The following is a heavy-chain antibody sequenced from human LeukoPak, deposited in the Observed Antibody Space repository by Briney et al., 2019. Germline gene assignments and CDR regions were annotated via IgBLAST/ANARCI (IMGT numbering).Heavy chain of an antibody. CDR2: ISSDGSST. D-gene: IGHD1-26*01. J-gene: IGHJ4*02. V-gene: IGHV3-74*01. CDR1: GFTFSSYE. Sequence: GGSLRLSCAASGFTFSSYELNWVRQAPGKGRVWVSRISSDGSSTTYADSVKGRFTISRDNAKNTLYLQMNSLRAEDTAVYYCARGYSGSYRVDYWGQGTLVTVSS. CDR3: ARGYSGSYRVDY.